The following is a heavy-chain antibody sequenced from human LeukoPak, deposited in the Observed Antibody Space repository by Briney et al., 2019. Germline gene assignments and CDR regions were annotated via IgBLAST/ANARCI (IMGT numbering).Heavy chain of an antibody. Sequence: SETLSLTCIVSGGSISSYYWSWIRQPPGKGLEWIGYIYYSGSTNYNPSLKSRVTMSVDTSKNQLSLKLSSVTAADTAVYHCARGLGYYDSSVGYWGQGTLVTVSS. J-gene: IGHJ4*02. D-gene: IGHD3-22*01. CDR2: IYYSGST. CDR1: GGSISSYY. V-gene: IGHV4-59*01. CDR3: ARGLGYYDSSVGY.